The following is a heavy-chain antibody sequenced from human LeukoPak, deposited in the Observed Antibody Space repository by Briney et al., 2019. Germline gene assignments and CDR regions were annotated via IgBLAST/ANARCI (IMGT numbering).Heavy chain of an antibody. CDR2: IIPILGIA. V-gene: IGHV1-69*04. Sequence: ASVKVSCKASGGTFSSYAISWVRQAPGQGLEWMGRIIPILGIANYAQKFQGRVTMTEDTSTDTAYMELSSLRSEDTAVYYCATVGGRDSARHVLRFLEWSYWGQGTLVTVSS. D-gene: IGHD3-3*01. CDR1: GGTFSSYA. CDR3: ATVGGRDSARHVLRFLEWSY. J-gene: IGHJ4*02.